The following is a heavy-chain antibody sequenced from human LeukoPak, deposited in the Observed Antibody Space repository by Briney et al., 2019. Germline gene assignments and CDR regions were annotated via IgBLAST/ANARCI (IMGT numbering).Heavy chain of an antibody. V-gene: IGHV1-46*01. CDR2: INPSGGST. CDR3: ASDTLYSGS. J-gene: IGHJ4*02. Sequence: ASVKVSCKASGYTFTSYYMHWVRQAPGQGLEWMGIINPSGGSTSYAQNFQERVTITRDMSTSTAYMELSSLRAEDTAIYYCASDTLYSGSWGQGTLVTVSS. CDR1: GYTFTSYY. D-gene: IGHD1-26*01.